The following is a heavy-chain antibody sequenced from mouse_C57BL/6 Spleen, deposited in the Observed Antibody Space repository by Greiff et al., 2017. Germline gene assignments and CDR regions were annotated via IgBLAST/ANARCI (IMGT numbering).Heavy chain of an antibody. CDR2: ISSGGSYT. CDR1: GFTFSSYG. J-gene: IGHJ2*01. CDR3: ARHDQGYFDY. Sequence: EVQLVESGGDLVKPGGSLKLSCAASGFTFSSYGMSWVRQTPDKRLEWVATISSGGSYTYYPDSVKGRFTISRDNAKNTLYLQMSSLKSEDTAMYYCARHDQGYFDYGGQGTTLTVSS. V-gene: IGHV5-6*01.